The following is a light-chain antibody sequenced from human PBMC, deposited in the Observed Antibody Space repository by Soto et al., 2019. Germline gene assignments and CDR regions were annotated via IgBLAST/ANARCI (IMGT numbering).Light chain of an antibody. CDR1: QSVSSN. CDR3: QQYNNWPPVT. J-gene: IGKJ3*01. CDR2: GAS. Sequence: EIVMTQSPATLSVSPGERATLSCRASQSVSSNLAWYQQKPGQAPRLLIYGASTRATGISARFSGSGSGTEFTLTISSQQSEDFAVYYCQQYNNWPPVTFGPGTKVDIK. V-gene: IGKV3-15*01.